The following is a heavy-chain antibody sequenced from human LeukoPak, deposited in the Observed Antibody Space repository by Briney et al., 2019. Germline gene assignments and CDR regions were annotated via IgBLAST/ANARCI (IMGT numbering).Heavy chain of an antibody. CDR1: GFTFRDYG. V-gene: IGHV3-23*01. D-gene: IGHD1-1*01. CDR2: IVNSGGST. CDR3: AKGQRGFDC. Sequence: GGSLRLSCVASGFTFRDYGMSWVRQAPGKGLEWVSGIVNSGGSTYYADSVKGRFTISRDNSKDTLYLRINSLRAEDTALYYCAKGQRGFDCWGQGTLVTVSS. J-gene: IGHJ4*02.